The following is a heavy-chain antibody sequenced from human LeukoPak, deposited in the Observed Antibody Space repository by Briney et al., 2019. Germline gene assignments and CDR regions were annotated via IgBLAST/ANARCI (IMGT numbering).Heavy chain of an antibody. Sequence: SEALSLTCTVSGGSVSSGSYYWSWVRQPPGRGLEWSGYIYYSGSTNYNPSLKSRVTISVDTSKNQFSLTLSSVTAADTAVFYCARVASGYDVFDIWGQGTMVTVSS. CDR2: IYYSGST. J-gene: IGHJ3*02. CDR3: ARVASGYDVFDI. CDR1: GGSVSSGSYY. V-gene: IGHV4-61*01. D-gene: IGHD3-3*01.